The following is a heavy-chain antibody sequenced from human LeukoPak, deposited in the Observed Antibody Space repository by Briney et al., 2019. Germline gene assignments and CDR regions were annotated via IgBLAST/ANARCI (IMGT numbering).Heavy chain of an antibody. J-gene: IGHJ6*03. Sequence: GASVKVSCKASGYSFTSHYMHWVRQAPGQGLEWMGWINPNSGGANYAQKFQGRVTMTRDTSISTAYMELSRLRSDDTAVYYCARDRITVNYYYYMDVWGKGTTVTVSS. CDR1: GYSFTSHY. V-gene: IGHV1-2*02. CDR3: ARDRITVNYYYYMDV. CDR2: INPNSGGA.